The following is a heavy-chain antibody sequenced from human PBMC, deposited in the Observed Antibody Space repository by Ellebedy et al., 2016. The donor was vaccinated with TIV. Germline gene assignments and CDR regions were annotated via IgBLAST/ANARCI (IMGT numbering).Heavy chain of an antibody. J-gene: IGHJ4*02. CDR1: GGSVSSGSYH. V-gene: IGHV4-61*01. Sequence: GSLRLXXTVSGGSVSSGSYHWSWIRQPPGKGLEWIGYIYYIGSTNYNPSLKSRVTISVDTSKNQFSLKLRSVTAADTAVYYCARGADTNTWALDHWGQGTLVTVSS. CDR3: ARGADTNTWALDH. CDR2: IYYIGST. D-gene: IGHD2-15*01.